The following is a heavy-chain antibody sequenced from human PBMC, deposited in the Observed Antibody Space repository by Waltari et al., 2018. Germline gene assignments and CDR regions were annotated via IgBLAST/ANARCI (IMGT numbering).Heavy chain of an antibody. D-gene: IGHD4-4*01. J-gene: IGHJ4*02. CDR2: IIPMYCMS. Sequence: QVQLVQSGAEVKEPGSSVKVSCKASGGTLSGHGISWVRQAHGQGLEWMGGIIPMYCMSNYAQNFQGRLTIIADKSTNTTYMELTNVKSEDTAVYYCAAPLRGTTSPFDSWGQGTLVTVSS. CDR1: GGTLSGHG. CDR3: AAPLRGTTSPFDS. V-gene: IGHV1-69*10.